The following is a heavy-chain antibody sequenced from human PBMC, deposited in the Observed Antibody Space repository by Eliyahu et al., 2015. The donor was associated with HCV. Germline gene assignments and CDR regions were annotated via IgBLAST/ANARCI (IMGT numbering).Heavy chain of an antibody. CDR3: ASGISGSYSRLDF. CDR1: GDKFSSYG. J-gene: IGHJ4*02. D-gene: IGHD1-26*01. Sequence: QVQLVQSGPEVKKPGSSVKVSCKFSGDKFSSYGFTWVRQAPGQGLEWVGHVILLFGTSKYGARLEGRVTITADESTTTAYMELSGLTPEDTAVYYCASGISGSYSRLDFWGQGTLVTVSS. V-gene: IGHV1-69*01. CDR2: VILLFGTS.